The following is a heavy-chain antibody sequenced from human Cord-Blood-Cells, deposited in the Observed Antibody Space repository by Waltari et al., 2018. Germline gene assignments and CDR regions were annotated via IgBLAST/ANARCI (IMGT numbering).Heavy chain of an antibody. CDR2: IYTSGST. J-gene: IGHJ6*03. D-gene: IGHD3-10*01. V-gene: IGHV4-4*07. Sequence: QVQLQESGPGLVKPSETLSLTCTVAGGSISSYYWSWIRQPAAQGLEWIGRIYTSGSTNYNPSLKSRVTMSVDTSKNQFSLKLSSVTAADTAVYYCARVVYYGSGSFRSYYYYMDVWGKGTTVTVSS. CDR1: GGSISSYY. CDR3: ARVVYYGSGSFRSYYYYMDV.